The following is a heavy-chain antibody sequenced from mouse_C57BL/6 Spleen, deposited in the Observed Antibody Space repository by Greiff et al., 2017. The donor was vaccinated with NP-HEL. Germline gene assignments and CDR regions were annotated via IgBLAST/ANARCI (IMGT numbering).Heavy chain of an antibody. Sequence: VQLKESGPELVKPGDSVKISCKASGYSFTGYFMNWVMQSHGKSLEWIGRINPYNGDTFYNQKFKGKATLTVDKSSSTAHMELRSLTSEDSAVYYCARGYYVSYYFDYWGQGTTLTVSS. J-gene: IGHJ2*01. D-gene: IGHD1-1*01. CDR1: GYSFTGYF. V-gene: IGHV1-20*01. CDR3: ARGYYVSYYFDY. CDR2: INPYNGDT.